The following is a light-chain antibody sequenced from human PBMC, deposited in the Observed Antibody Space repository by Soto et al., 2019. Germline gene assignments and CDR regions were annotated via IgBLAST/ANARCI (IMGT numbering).Light chain of an antibody. CDR1: QSVSSN. Sequence: EIVMTQSPATLSVSPGERATLSCRASQSVSSNLAWYQQKPGQAPRLLIYGASSRATGIPARFSGSGSGTEFTLTISSLQSEDCAVYYCQQYNNWPPLTFGGGTKVDI. J-gene: IGKJ4*01. CDR2: GAS. V-gene: IGKV3-15*01. CDR3: QQYNNWPPLT.